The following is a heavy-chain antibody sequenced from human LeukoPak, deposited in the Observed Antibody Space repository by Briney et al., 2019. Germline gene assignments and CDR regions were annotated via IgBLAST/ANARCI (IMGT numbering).Heavy chain of an antibody. V-gene: IGHV1-18*01. CDR2: ISAYNGNT. Sequence: ASVKVSCKASGYTFTSYVISWVRQAPGQGLEWMGWISAYNGNTNYAQKLQGRVTMTTDTSTSTAYMELRSLRSDDTAVYYCARYSDSSGFWYYYYYGMDVWGQGTTVTVSS. CDR1: GYTFTSYV. D-gene: IGHD3-22*01. CDR3: ARYSDSSGFWYYYYYGMDV. J-gene: IGHJ6*02.